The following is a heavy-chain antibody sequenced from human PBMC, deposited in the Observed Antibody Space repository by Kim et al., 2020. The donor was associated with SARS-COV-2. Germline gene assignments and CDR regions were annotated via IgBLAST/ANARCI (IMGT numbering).Heavy chain of an antibody. J-gene: IGHJ6*02. V-gene: IGHV1-24*01. D-gene: IGHD3-10*01. CDR3: ATAFSVRGVIPFTYYYYYGMDV. Sequence: ASVKVSCKVSGYTLTELSMHWVRQAPGKGLEWMGGFDPEDGETNDAQKFQGRVTMTEDTSTDTAYMELSSLRSEDTAVYYCATAFSVRGVIPFTYYYYYGMDVWGQGTTVTVSS. CDR2: FDPEDGET. CDR1: GYTLTELS.